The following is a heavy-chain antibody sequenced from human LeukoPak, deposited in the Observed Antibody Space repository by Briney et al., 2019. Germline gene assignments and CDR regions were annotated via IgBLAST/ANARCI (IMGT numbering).Heavy chain of an antibody. V-gene: IGHV3-48*04. CDR1: GFAFSTYG. D-gene: IGHD4-17*01. CDR3: ARYLPGGDYDYAL. J-gene: IGHJ4*02. CDR2: ISGSGTTI. Sequence: GGSLRLSCAASGFAFSTYGMNWVRQAPGKGLEWVSYISGSGTTIYYADSVKGRFTISRDSAKNSLYLQMNSLRAEDTAVYYCARYLPGGDYDYALWGQGTLVTVSS.